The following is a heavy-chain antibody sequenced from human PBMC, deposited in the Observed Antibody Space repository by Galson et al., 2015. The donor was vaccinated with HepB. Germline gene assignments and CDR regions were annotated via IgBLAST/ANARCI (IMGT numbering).Heavy chain of an antibody. Sequence: SLRLSCAASGFTFSSYAMSWIRQAPGKGLEWISYISSRGTYTNYADSVKGRFTISRDNAKNSLYLQMNRLRAEDTAVYYCANYYYGSGSYFDYWGQGSLVTVSS. V-gene: IGHV3-11*06. J-gene: IGHJ4*02. CDR1: GFTFSSYA. CDR2: ISSRGTYT. D-gene: IGHD3-10*01. CDR3: ANYYYGSGSYFDY.